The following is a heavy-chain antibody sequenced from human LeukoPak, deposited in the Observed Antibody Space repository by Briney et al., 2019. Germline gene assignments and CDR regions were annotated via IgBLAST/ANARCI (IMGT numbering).Heavy chain of an antibody. D-gene: IGHD6-19*01. V-gene: IGHV4-59*01. CDR1: GGSISSYY. CDR2: IYYSGST. J-gene: IGHJ4*02. Sequence: SETLSLTCTVSGGSISSYYWSWIRQPPGKGLEWIGYIYYSGSTNYNPSLKSRVTISVDTSKNQFSLRLSSVTAADTAVYYCARGRQQWLVAPLDYWGQGTLVTVSS. CDR3: ARGRQQWLVAPLDY.